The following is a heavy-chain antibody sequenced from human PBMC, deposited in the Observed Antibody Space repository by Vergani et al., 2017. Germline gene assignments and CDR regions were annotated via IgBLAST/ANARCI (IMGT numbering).Heavy chain of an antibody. V-gene: IGHV3-7*01. CDR1: GFTFRGYW. Sequence: EVQLVESGGGLVQPGGSLRLSCAASGFTFRGYWMTWVRQAPGKGLDWVANINQDGNEKNYVEFVKGRFTISRDNAKNSVYLQMNSLRAEDTAVYFCVRVSGMGALGTYYKPFDYWGQGTLVFVS. CDR2: INQDGNEK. CDR3: VRVSGMGALGTYYKPFDY. J-gene: IGHJ4*02. D-gene: IGHD3-10*01.